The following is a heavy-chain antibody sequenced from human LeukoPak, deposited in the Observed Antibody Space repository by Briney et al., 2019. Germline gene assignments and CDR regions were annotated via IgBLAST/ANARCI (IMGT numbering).Heavy chain of an antibody. CDR3: AKGSYYDSSGSFYFDY. CDR1: GFTFSSYA. J-gene: IGHJ4*02. D-gene: IGHD3-22*01. Sequence: GGSPRLSCAASGFTFSSYAMSWVRQAPGKGLEWVSGISGSGDNTYYADSVKGRFTISRDNSKNTLYVQVNSLGTEDTAAYYCAKGSYYDSSGSFYFDYWGQGTLVTVSS. V-gene: IGHV3-23*01. CDR2: ISGSGDNT.